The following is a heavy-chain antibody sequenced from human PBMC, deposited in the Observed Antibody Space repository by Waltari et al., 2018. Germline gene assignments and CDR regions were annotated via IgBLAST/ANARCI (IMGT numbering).Heavy chain of an antibody. D-gene: IGHD1-1*01. CDR3: ARTLPPDNKSWHYYFGMDV. V-gene: IGHV1-69*05. Sequence: QVQLVQSGAEAKTPGSSGKVSCKSSGGPFANYAIGGVRQAPGQGVEWMGGIIPMFNTSNYAQKFKDRVTITKDESTTTAFMELSGLRFDDTAIYYCARTLPPDNKSWHYYFGMDVWGQGTTVTVSS. CDR2: IIPMFNTS. J-gene: IGHJ6*02. CDR1: GGPFANYA.